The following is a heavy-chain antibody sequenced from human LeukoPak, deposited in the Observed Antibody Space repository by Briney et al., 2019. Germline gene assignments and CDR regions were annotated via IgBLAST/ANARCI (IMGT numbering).Heavy chain of an antibody. D-gene: IGHD3-10*01. CDR3: ARDRVNNWFDP. Sequence: SETLSLTCTVSGGSINTYYWSWIRQPPGKGLEWIGYIYYSGITNYNPSLKSRVTISVDTSKNQFSLELSSVTAADTAYYYCARDRVNNWFDPWGQGALVTVSS. J-gene: IGHJ5*02. CDR2: IYYSGIT. CDR1: GGSINTYY. V-gene: IGHV4-59*01.